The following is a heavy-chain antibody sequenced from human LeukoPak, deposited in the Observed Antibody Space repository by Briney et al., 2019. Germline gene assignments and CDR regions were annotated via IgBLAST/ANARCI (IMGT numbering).Heavy chain of an antibody. CDR2: INQDGSEK. V-gene: IGHV3-7*03. Sequence: PGGSLRLSCAASGFSFSLYSMSWVRQAPGKGLEWVANINQDGSEKDYVDSVKGRFTTSRDNAKKSLDLQMSSLRPEDTALYYCVKDKHRDGYTYGVYDSWGQGTLITVSS. CDR3: VKDKHRDGYTYGVYDS. J-gene: IGHJ5*01. D-gene: IGHD5-12*01. CDR1: GFSFSLYS.